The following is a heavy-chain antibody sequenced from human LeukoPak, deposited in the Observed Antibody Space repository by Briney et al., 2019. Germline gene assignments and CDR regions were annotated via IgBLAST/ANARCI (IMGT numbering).Heavy chain of an antibody. CDR3: ARSVEGYCSGGSCYSYYYYMDV. CDR1: GGSISSYY. Sequence: SSETLSLTCTVSGGSISSYYWSWIRQPPGKGLEWVGYIYYSGSTNYNASLKSRVTISVDTSKNQFSLKLSSVTAADTAVYYCARSVEGYCSGGSCYSYYYYMDVWGKGTTVTVSS. J-gene: IGHJ6*03. CDR2: IYYSGST. D-gene: IGHD2-15*01. V-gene: IGHV4-59*01.